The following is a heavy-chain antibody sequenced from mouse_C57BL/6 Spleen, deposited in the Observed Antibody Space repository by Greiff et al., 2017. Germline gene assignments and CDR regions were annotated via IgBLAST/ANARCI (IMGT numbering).Heavy chain of an antibody. J-gene: IGHJ1*03. CDR1: GFSFNTYA. Sequence: EVHLVESGGGLVQPKGSLKLSCAASGFSFNTYAMNWVRQAPGKGLEWVARIRSKSNNYATYYADSVKDRFTISRDDSESMLYLQMNNLKTEDTAMYYCVSLCDYGGSWYFDVWGTGTTVTVSS. V-gene: IGHV10-1*01. CDR2: IRSKSNNYAT. CDR3: VSLCDYGGSWYFDV. D-gene: IGHD2-4*01.